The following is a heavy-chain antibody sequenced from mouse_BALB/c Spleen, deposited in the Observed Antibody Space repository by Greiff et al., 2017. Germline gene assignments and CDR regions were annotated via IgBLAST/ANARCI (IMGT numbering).Heavy chain of an antibody. CDR1: GYSITSDYA. J-gene: IGHJ4*01. V-gene: IGHV3-2*02. CDR3: ARSMITLYYAMDY. Sequence: DVKLQESGPGLVKPSQSLSLTCTVTGYSITSDYAWNWIRQFPGNKLEWMGYISYSGSTSYNPSLKSRISITRDTSKNQFFLQLNSVTTEDTATYYCARSMITLYYAMDYWGQGTSVTVSS. CDR2: ISYSGST. D-gene: IGHD2-4*01.